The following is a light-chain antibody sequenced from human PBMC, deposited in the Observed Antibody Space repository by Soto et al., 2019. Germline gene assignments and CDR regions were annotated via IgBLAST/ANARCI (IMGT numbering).Light chain of an antibody. CDR3: QQFRSSPIT. Sequence: EIVLTQSPATLSVSPGERVTLSCRASQSVDINLAWYRQKPGQAPRLLIYSASSRATGIPDRFSGSASGTDFTLTISRLEPEDFAVYYCQQFRSSPITFGGGTKV. CDR2: SAS. CDR1: QSVDIN. V-gene: IGKV3-20*01. J-gene: IGKJ4*01.